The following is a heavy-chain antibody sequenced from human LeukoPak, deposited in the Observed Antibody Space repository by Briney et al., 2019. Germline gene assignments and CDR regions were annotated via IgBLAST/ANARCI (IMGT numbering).Heavy chain of an antibody. J-gene: IGHJ6*02. CDR2: INPNNGGK. CDR1: GYTFTAYY. Sequence: AAVRVSCKASGYTFTAYYMHWVRQAPGQGLEWMGWINPNNGGKNYAQKFQARVTKTRDTSITTAYMELGSLRSDDTAVYYCARGAGVAVVPAAPGMDVWGRGTTVTVPS. V-gene: IGHV1-2*02. D-gene: IGHD2-2*01. CDR3: ARGAGVAVVPAAPGMDV.